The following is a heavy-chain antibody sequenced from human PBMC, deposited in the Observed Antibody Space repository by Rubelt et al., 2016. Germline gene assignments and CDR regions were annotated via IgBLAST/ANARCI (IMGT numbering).Heavy chain of an antibody. V-gene: IGHV3-23*04. Sequence: EVQLVESGGGLVQPGGSLRLSCAASGFTFSSYDMHWVRQAPGKGLEWVSAISGSGGSTYYADSVKGRFTISRDNSKNTLYLQMNSLRAEDTAVYYCAKGSTRGDNWNLFDYWGQGTLVTVSS. CDR1: GFTFSSYD. D-gene: IGHD1-20*01. CDR3: AKGSTRGDNWNLFDY. J-gene: IGHJ4*02. CDR2: ISGSGGST.